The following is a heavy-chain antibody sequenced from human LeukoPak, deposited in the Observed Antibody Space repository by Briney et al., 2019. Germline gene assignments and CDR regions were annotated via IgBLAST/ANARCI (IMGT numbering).Heavy chain of an antibody. CDR2: IYYSGST. V-gene: IGHV4-39*01. D-gene: IGHD6-13*01. CDR1: GGSISSSSYY. J-gene: IGHJ6*03. CDR3: ARGLSAAGTYYYYYYYMDV. Sequence: SETLSLTCTVSGGSISSSSYYWGWLRQPPGKGLEWIGSIYYSGSTYYNPSLKSRVTISVDTSKNQFSLKLSSVTAADTAVYYCARGLSAAGTYYYYYYYMDVWGKGTTVTVSS.